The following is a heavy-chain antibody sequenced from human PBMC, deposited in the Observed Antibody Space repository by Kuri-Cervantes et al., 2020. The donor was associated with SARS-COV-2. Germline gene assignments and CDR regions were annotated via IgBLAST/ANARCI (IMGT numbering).Heavy chain of an antibody. Sequence: ASVKVSCKASGYTFTSYGISWVRQAPGQGLEWMGWINLNTDGTHYAQNFQGRVTMTRDTSISTAYMELSRLRSDDTAVYYCARDPAWTGDGPWGQGTLVTVSS. J-gene: IGHJ5*02. CDR3: ARDPAWTGDGP. CDR2: INLNTDGT. D-gene: IGHD3/OR15-3a*01. CDR1: GYTFTSYG. V-gene: IGHV1-2*02.